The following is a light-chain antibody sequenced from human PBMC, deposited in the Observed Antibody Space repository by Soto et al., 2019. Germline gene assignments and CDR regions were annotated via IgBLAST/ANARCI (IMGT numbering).Light chain of an antibody. CDR1: QTLGSN. Sequence: EIVLTQSPGTLSLSPGERATLPCRASQTLGSNLAWYQQKPGQAPRLLINGASIRATGVPPRISGSGSGTEFTLTISSLQSEDFAVYYCQQYNNWPPTWTFGQGTKVDIK. CDR3: QQYNNWPPTWT. V-gene: IGKV3-15*01. CDR2: GAS. J-gene: IGKJ1*01.